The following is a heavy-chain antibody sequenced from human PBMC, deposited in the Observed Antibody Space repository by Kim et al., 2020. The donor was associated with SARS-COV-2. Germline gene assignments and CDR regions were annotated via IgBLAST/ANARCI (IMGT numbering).Heavy chain of an antibody. D-gene: IGHD6-13*01. CDR2: IYHSGST. Sequence: SETLSLTCAVSGGSISSSNWWSWVRQPPGKGLEWIGEIYHSGSTNYNPSLKSRVTISVDKSKNQFSLKLSSVTAADTAVYYCARERDIAAARSGNWFDPWGQGTLVTVSS. CDR1: GGSISSSNW. J-gene: IGHJ5*02. V-gene: IGHV4-4*02. CDR3: ARERDIAAARSGNWFDP.